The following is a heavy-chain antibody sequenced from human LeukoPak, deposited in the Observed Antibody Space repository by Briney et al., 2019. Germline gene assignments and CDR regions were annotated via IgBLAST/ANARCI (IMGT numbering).Heavy chain of an antibody. J-gene: IGHJ4*02. V-gene: IGHV3-74*01. CDR1: GFTFSSYW. D-gene: IGHD2-21*02. CDR2: IYSDGSVR. Sequence: GGSLRLSRTASGFTFSSYWMHWVRQVPGKGLVWVSRIYSDGSVRTYADSVEGRFTISRDNAKNTVYLQMNCLRAEDTAVYYCTRAGMVTGLDYWGRGTLVTVSS. CDR3: TRAGMVTGLDY.